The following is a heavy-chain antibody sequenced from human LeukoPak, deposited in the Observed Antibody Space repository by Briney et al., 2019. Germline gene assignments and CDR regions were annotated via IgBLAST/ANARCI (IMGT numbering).Heavy chain of an antibody. CDR3: AKVHLDCISSTNYYYYMEV. CDR1: GFTFSSYA. CDR2: ISGTSGST. D-gene: IGHD3-9*01. Sequence: PGGSLRLSCAASGFTFSSYAMSWVRQAPGKGLEWVSSISGTSGSTFYADSVQGRFTISRDNSKNTLYLQMNSLRADDTPVYYCAKVHLDCISSTNYYYYMEVWGKGTTVTVFS. V-gene: IGHV3-23*01. J-gene: IGHJ6*03.